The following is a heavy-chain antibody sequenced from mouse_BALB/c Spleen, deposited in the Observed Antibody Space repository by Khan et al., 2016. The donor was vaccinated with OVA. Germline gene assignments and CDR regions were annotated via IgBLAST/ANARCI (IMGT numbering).Heavy chain of an antibody. Sequence: QVQLQQSGPGLVAPSQSLSITCTVSGFSLTSYGVSWVRQPPGKGLEWLGVIWGDGSTNYHSALRSRLSISKDNSKSHVFLKLNSLQTDDTVTYYCAKDSSGFWFAYWGQGTLVTVSA. CDR3: AKDSSGFWFAY. V-gene: IGHV2-3*01. D-gene: IGHD3-2*01. J-gene: IGHJ3*01. CDR1: GFSLTSYG. CDR2: IWGDGST.